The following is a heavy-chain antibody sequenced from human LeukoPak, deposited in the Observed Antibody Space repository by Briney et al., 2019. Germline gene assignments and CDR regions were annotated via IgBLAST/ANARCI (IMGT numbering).Heavy chain of an antibody. CDR1: GGSFSGYY. CDR3: ARASEKWEPYYFDY. J-gene: IGHJ4*02. CDR2: INHSGST. Sequence: SETLSLTCAVYGGSFSGYYWSWIRQPPGKGLEWIGEINHSGSTNYNPSLKSRVTISVDTSKNQFSLKLSSVTPEDTAVYYCARASEKWEPYYFDYWGQGTLVTVSS. D-gene: IGHD1-26*01. V-gene: IGHV4-34*01.